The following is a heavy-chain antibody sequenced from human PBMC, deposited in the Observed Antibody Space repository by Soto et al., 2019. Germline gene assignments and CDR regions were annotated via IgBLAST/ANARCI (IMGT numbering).Heavy chain of an antibody. Sequence: LRLSCAASGFTFSSYSMNWVRQAPGKGLEWVSYISSSSSTIYYADSVKGRFNISRDNAKNSLYLQMNSLRDEDTAVYYCARDTMVRGVITYYYYGMDVWGQGTTVTVSS. CDR3: ARDTMVRGVITYYYYGMDV. V-gene: IGHV3-48*02. J-gene: IGHJ6*02. CDR1: GFTFSSYS. D-gene: IGHD3-10*01. CDR2: ISSSSSTI.